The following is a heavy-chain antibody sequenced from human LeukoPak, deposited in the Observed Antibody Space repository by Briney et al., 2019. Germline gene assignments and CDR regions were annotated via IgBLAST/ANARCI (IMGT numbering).Heavy chain of an antibody. J-gene: IGHJ4*02. D-gene: IGHD3-3*01. CDR3: AKSPVTPRIFGVAMYYFDY. Sequence: PGGSLRLSCAASGFTFSSYWMSWVRQAPGKGLEWVSAISGSGGSTYYADSVKGRFTISRDNSKNTLYLQMNSLRAEDTAVYYCAKSPVTPRIFGVAMYYFDYWGQGTLVTVSS. V-gene: IGHV3-23*01. CDR1: GFTFSSYW. CDR2: ISGSGGST.